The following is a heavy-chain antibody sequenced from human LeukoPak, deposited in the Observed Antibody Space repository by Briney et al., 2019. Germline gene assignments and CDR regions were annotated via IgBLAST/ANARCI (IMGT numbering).Heavy chain of an antibody. Sequence: PGGSLRLSCVVSGITLSNYGMSWVRQTPGKMLPWVAGISGGRGGTIYEDSLKGRFTIFRDHFKNTLNLQMNSLRAEETAVYFCAKRGVVIRVFLVGFHKEAYYFDSWGQGARVTVSS. V-gene: IGHV3-23*01. CDR3: AKRGVVIRVFLVGFHKEAYYFDS. J-gene: IGHJ4*02. CDR1: GITLSNYG. D-gene: IGHD3-10*01. CDR2: ISGGRGGT.